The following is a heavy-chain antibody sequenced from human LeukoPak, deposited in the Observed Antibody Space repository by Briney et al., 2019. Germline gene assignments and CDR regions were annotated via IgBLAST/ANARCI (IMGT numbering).Heavy chain of an antibody. CDR2: ISGSDPGT. CDR1: GFSFSTYA. Sequence: GGSLRLSCAASGFSFSTYAMSWVRQIPGKGLEWVSAISGSDPGTYYADSVKGRFTISRDNSKNTLYLQMNSLRVEDTAVYYCAKRGPGSPQSGKYFFDYWGQGTLVTVSS. D-gene: IGHD3-10*01. J-gene: IGHJ4*02. V-gene: IGHV3-23*01. CDR3: AKRGPGSPQSGKYFFDY.